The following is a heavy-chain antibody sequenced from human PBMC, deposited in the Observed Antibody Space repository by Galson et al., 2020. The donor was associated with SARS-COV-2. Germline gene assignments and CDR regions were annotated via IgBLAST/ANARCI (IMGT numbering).Heavy chain of an antibody. V-gene: IGHV4-39*01. CDR2: IYYSGST. Sequence: YYWGWIRQPPGKGLEWIGSIYYSGSTYYNPSLKSRVTISVDTSKNQFSLKLSSVTAADTAVYYCARRSGVLRYFDWLSGGGEIDYWGQGTLVTVSS. CDR3: ARRSGVLRYFDWLSGGGEIDY. CDR1: YY. D-gene: IGHD3-9*01. J-gene: IGHJ4*02.